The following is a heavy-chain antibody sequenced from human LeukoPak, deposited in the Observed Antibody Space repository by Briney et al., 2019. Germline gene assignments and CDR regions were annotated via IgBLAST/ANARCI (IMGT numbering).Heavy chain of an antibody. J-gene: IGHJ5*02. V-gene: IGHV4-38-2*02. CDR1: GYSISNGYH. CDR3: ARDLDIVVVPAALGWFDP. Sequence: SETLSLTCTVSGYSISNGYHWAWSRQPPGKGGEGFAEINHSGSSNYNPSLKSRVTISGDTSKNQLYLKMSTVTAADTAVYYFARDLDIVVVPAALGWFDPWGREPWSPPPQ. CDR2: INHSGSS. D-gene: IGHD2-2*03.